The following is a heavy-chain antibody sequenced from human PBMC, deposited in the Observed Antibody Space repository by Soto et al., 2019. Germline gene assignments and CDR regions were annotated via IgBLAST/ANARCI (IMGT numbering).Heavy chain of an antibody. CDR3: AGDEGYYYSGMDV. CDR2: IYHSGST. J-gene: IGHJ6*02. Sequence: PSETLSLTCAVSGGSISSGGYSWSWIRQPPEKGLEWIGYIYHSGSTYYNPSLKSRVTISVDRSKNQFSLKLSSVTAADTAVYYCAGDEGYYYSGMDVWGQGTAVTVSS. D-gene: IGHD3-16*01. V-gene: IGHV4-30-2*01. CDR1: GGSISSGGYS.